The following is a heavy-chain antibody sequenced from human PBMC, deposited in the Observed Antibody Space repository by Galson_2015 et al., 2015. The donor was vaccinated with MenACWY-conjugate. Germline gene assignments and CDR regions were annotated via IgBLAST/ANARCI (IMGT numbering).Heavy chain of an antibody. D-gene: IGHD5-18*01. V-gene: IGHV3-64*02. CDR2: ISTYGGST. Sequence: SLRLSCAGSGFIFTDYDMHWVRQAPGKGLEYVSAISTYGGSTYYADSVKSRFTISRGNSKNMLFLQMGSLRVEDTAVYYCARKDGATYGYNDYWGQGTLVIVSS. CDR3: ARKDGATYGYNDY. J-gene: IGHJ4*02. CDR1: GFIFTDYD.